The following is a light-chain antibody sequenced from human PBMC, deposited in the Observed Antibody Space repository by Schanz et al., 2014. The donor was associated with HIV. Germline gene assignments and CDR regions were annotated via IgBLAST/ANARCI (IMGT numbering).Light chain of an antibody. CDR1: SSNIGAGYA. CDR2: DNF. CDR3: AAWDDSLSGQV. Sequence: QSVLTQPPSVSGAPGQRVTMSCTGSSSNIGAGYAVHWYQQLPGTAPKLLISDNFNRPSGVPDRFSGSKSGTSASLAISGLQSEDEADYYCAAWDDSLSGQVFGGGTKLTVL. V-gene: IGLV1-40*01. J-gene: IGLJ3*02.